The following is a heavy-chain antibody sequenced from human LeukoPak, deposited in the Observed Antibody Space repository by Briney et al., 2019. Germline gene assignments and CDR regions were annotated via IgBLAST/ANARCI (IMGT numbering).Heavy chain of an antibody. J-gene: IGHJ5*02. V-gene: IGHV1-2*02. D-gene: IGHD3-22*01. CDR1: GYTFTDYY. CDR3: ARGHNSGYSNSLDP. CDR2: INPNSGGT. Sequence: ASVQVSCEASGYTFTDYYIHWVRQAPGRGLESMGWINPNSGGTNYAPKFQSRVTMTTDTSIRTAFMDLSRLTSDDTAVYYCARGHNSGYSNSLDPWGQGTLVTVSS.